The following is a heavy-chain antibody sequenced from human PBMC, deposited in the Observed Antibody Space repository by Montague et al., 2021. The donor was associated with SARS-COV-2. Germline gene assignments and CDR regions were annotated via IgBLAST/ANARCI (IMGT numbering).Heavy chain of an antibody. Sequence: SETLSLTCDVSGASVKDFHWTWVRESPPTGLEWIGDVRAAGVTNYNPSLGSRVAIFMDTSRAQFSLTLASLTTADTARYYCARFIRTGTTSRVDHWVPGMRVGVWRACTKGRAVCGRGEWSRGSWEGTAALGGRVKDYF. D-gene: IGHD1-1*01. CDR1: GASVKDFH. CDR2: VRAAGVT. CDR3: ARFIRTGTTSRVDHWVPGMRVGVWRACTKGRAVCGRGEWSRGSWEGTAALGGRVKDYF. J-gene: IGHJ1*01. V-gene: IGHV4-4*08.